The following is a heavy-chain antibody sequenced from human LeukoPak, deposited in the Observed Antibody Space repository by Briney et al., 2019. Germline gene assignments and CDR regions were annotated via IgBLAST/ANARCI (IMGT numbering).Heavy chain of an antibody. CDR3: ARSRRNIVVVPAPDY. J-gene: IGHJ4*02. D-gene: IGHD2-2*01. CDR1: GFTFSSYA. Sequence: PGGSLRLSCAASGFTFSSYAVSWVRQAPGKGLEWVSSISSSSSYIYYADSVKGRFTISRDNAKNSLYLQMNSLRAEDTAVYYCARSRRNIVVVPAPDYWGQGTLVTVSS. CDR2: ISSSSSYI. V-gene: IGHV3-21*01.